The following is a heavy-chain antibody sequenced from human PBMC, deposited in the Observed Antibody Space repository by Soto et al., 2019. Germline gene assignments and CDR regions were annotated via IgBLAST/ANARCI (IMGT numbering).Heavy chain of an antibody. D-gene: IGHD6-13*01. Sequence: GESLKISCKGSGYSFTSYWIGWVRQMPGKGLECMGIIYPGDSDTRYSPSFQGQVTISADKSISTAYLQWSSLKASDTAMYYCARQNLPIAAAGTFPPGYYYYGMDVWGQGTTVTVSS. V-gene: IGHV5-51*01. CDR1: GYSFTSYW. CDR2: IYPGDSDT. J-gene: IGHJ6*02. CDR3: ARQNLPIAAAGTFPPGYYYYGMDV.